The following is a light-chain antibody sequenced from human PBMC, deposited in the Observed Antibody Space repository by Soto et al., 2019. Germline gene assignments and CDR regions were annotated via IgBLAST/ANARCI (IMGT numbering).Light chain of an antibody. CDR3: QQRSSWPRMYT. CDR2: DVS. Sequence: SVLTQSPATLSLSPGERATLSCRASQSDGNYIAWYQQKHGQPPRLLIYDVSNRATGVPARFSGSGSGTDFTLTISSLEPEDFGVYHCQQRSSWPRMYTFGQGTKLEI. V-gene: IGKV3-11*01. J-gene: IGKJ2*01. CDR1: QSDGNY.